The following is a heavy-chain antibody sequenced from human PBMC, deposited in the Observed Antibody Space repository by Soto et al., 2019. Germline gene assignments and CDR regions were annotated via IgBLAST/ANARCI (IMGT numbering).Heavy chain of an antibody. J-gene: IGHJ3*02. CDR2: IYYSGST. V-gene: IGHV4-31*03. D-gene: IGHD3-10*01. CDR3: ARVEYYYGSGSYSAPYI. CDR1: GGSISSGGYY. Sequence: PSETLSLTCTVSGGSISSGGYYWSWILQHPGKGLEWIGYIYYSGSTYYNPSLKSRVTISVDTSKNQFSLKLSSVTAADTAVYYCARVEYYYGSGSYSAPYIWGQGTMVTVS.